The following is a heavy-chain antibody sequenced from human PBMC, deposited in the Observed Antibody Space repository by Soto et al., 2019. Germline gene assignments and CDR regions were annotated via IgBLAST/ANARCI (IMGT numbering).Heavy chain of an antibody. V-gene: IGHV4-30-4*01. CDR1: GDSISSGDYY. J-gene: IGHJ6*02. CDR2: IYYSGSS. D-gene: IGHD1-26*01. Sequence: SETLSLTCTVSGDSISSGDYYWSWIRQPPGKGLEWIGYIYYSGSSYYNPSLKSRVTISVDTSKNQFSLRLSSVTAADTAVYYCARVGAPALKRAYSYYYDMDVWGQGTTVTVSS. CDR3: ARVGAPALKRAYSYYYDMDV.